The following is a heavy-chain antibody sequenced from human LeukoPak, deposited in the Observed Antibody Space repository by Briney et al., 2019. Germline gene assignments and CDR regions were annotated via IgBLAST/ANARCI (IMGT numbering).Heavy chain of an antibody. CDR1: GFTFSSYS. Sequence: GGSLRLSCAASGFTFSSYSMNWVRQAPGKGLEWVSSISSSSSYIYYADSVKGRFTISRDNAKNSLYLQMNSLRAEDTAVYYCARDSAYCSGGSCYTWTFDYWGQGTLVTVSS. D-gene: IGHD2-15*01. CDR3: ARDSAYCSGGSCYTWTFDY. CDR2: ISSSSSYI. V-gene: IGHV3-21*01. J-gene: IGHJ4*02.